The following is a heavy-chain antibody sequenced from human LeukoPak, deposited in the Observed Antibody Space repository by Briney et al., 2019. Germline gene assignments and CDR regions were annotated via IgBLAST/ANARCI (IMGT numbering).Heavy chain of an antibody. V-gene: IGHV3-7*01. D-gene: IGHD6-19*01. J-gene: IGHJ4*02. CDR1: GFTLSEYW. CDR2: IKQDGSEK. Sequence: GGSLRLSCAASGFTLSEYWMSWVRQAPGKGREWVANIKQDGSEKYYVDSVKGRFTISRDNAKNSLYLQMNSLRAEDTAVYYCARDQGAVAPDYWGQGTLVTVSS. CDR3: ARDQGAVAPDY.